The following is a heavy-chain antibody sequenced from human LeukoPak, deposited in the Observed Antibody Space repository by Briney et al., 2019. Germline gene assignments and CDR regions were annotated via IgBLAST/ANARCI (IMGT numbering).Heavy chain of an antibody. D-gene: IGHD7-27*01. CDR3: TKVRLLGALDDAFDV. CDR1: GFTFSSYA. V-gene: IGHV3-30*04. CDR2: IRHDGTNK. Sequence: GRSLRLSCAASGFTFSSYAMHWVRQAPGKGLEWVAFIRHDGTNKYHSNSVQGRFTISRDNSRNTVYLQLNSLRPEDTAVYYCTKVRLLGALDDAFDVWGQGTTVTVSS. J-gene: IGHJ3*01.